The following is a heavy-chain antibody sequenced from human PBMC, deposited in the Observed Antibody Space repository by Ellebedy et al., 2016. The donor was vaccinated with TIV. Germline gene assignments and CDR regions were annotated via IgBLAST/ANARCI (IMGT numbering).Heavy chain of an antibody. CDR3: ARGSRLTGTRCSDY. CDR2: INHSGSS. V-gene: IGHV4-34*01. Sequence: SETLSLTXAVYGGSFSGYYWSWLRQPPGKGLEWIGEINHSGSSNYNPSLKSRVTISVDTSKNQFSLKVSSVTAADTAVYYCARGSRLTGTRCSDYWGQGTLVTVSS. J-gene: IGHJ4*02. D-gene: IGHD1-7*01. CDR1: GGSFSGYY.